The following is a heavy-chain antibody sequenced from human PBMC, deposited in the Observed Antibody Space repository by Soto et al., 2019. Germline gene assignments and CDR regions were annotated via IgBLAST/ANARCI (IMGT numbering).Heavy chain of an antibody. CDR2: IYYSGST. CDR1: GGSISSSSYY. V-gene: IGHV4-39*01. J-gene: IGHJ4*02. CDR3: ARHGQDGYVFWRGYYTSAFDS. Sequence: QLQLQESGPGLVKPSETLSLTCTVSGGSISSSSYYWGWISQHPGKGLAWIGSIYYSGSTYYNPSLKSRATSSVGTSKNQFALKLSSVTAVDTAVYYWARHGQDGYVFWRGYYTSAFDSWGQGTLVTVSS. D-gene: IGHD3-3*01.